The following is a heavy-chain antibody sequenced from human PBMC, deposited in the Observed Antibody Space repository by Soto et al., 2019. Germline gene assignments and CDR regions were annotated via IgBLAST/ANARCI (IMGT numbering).Heavy chain of an antibody. Sequence: PGGSLRLSCAASGFTFSSYWMHWVRQAPGKGLVWVSRISSDGSSTRYADSVKGRFTIPRDNAKNTLFLQMNSLRAEDTAVYYCERVGVDKTLVDGGYLYYGIDVWGQGTTVTVYS. CDR3: ERVGVDKTLVDGGYLYYGIDV. J-gene: IGHJ6*02. V-gene: IGHV3-74*01. CDR1: GFTFSSYW. D-gene: IGHD5-18*01. CDR2: ISSDGSST.